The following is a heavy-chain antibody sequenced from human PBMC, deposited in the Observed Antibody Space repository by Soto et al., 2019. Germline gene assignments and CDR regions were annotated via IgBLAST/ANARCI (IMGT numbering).Heavy chain of an antibody. V-gene: IGHV3-21*01. CDR1: GFTFSSYS. J-gene: IGHJ6*02. CDR2: ISSSSSYI. Sequence: PGGSLRLSCAASGFTFSSYSMNWVRQAPGKGLEWVSSISSSSSYIYYADSVKGRFTISRDNAKNSLYLQMNSLRAEDTAVYYCARVRGYYYGSGSPPEAYYYYYGMDVWGQGTTVTVPS. CDR3: ARVRGYYYGSGSPPEAYYYYYGMDV. D-gene: IGHD3-10*01.